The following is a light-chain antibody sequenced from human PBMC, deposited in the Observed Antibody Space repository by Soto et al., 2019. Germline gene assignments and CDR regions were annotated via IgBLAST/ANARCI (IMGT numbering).Light chain of an antibody. CDR1: SSDVGTYHL. Sequence: QSARTQPASVSGSPGQSITRSCTGTSSDVGTYHLVSWYQHHPGKAPKVMIYEVTKRPSGVSNRFSGSKSGNTASLTISGLQAEDEADYYCCSYAGSSTYVFGTATKLTVL. CDR2: EVT. J-gene: IGLJ1*01. V-gene: IGLV2-23*02. CDR3: CSYAGSSTYV.